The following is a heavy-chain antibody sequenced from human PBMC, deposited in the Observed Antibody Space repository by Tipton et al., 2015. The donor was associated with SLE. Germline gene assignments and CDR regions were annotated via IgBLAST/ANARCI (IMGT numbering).Heavy chain of an antibody. D-gene: IGHD3-3*01. CDR3: ATWRGYDFWTGYSPYYFDY. J-gene: IGHJ4*02. V-gene: IGHV4-39*07. CDR1: GGSIGSSSYY. Sequence: TLSLTCTVSGGSIGSSSYYWGWIRQPPGKGLEWIGSIYYSGSTYYNPSLKSRVTISVDTSKNQFSLKLSSVTAADTAAYYCATWRGYDFWTGYSPYYFDYWGQGTLVTVSS. CDR2: IYYSGST.